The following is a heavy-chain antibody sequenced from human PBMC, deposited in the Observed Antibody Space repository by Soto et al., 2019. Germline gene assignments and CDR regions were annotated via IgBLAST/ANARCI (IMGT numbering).Heavy chain of an antibody. CDR1: GYIFTDYY. Sequence: QVQMVQSGAEVKKPGDSVKVSCKASGYIFTDYYLHWVRQAPGQGFEWVGGINAKSGNPKYVPKFQGRVTVTRDTSTSTVYMELNRLRSDDTAVYFCARGHSTDCSNGVCSFFYNHEMDVWGQGTTVTVSS. V-gene: IGHV1-2*02. D-gene: IGHD2-8*01. CDR2: INAKSGNP. J-gene: IGHJ6*02. CDR3: ARGHSTDCSNGVCSFFYNHEMDV.